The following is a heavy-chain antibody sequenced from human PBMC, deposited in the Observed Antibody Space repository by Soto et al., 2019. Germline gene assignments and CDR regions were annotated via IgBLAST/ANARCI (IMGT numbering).Heavy chain of an antibody. CDR2: IIPRFGTR. V-gene: IGHV1-69*01. D-gene: IGHD6-13*01. CDR1: GGTFSSYT. Sequence: QVQLVQSGAEVKTPGSSVRVSCKASGGTFSSYTFNWVRQAPGQGLEWMAGIIPRFGTRNYAPTLQGRVTIIADESTSTAYMELSSLISEDTAVYYCARGATHGSSWYFWFDPWGQGTLVTVSS. CDR3: ARGATHGSSWYFWFDP. J-gene: IGHJ5*02.